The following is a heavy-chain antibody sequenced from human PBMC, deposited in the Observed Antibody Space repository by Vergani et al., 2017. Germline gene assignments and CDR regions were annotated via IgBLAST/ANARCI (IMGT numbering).Heavy chain of an antibody. CDR1: GFTFSSYG. J-gene: IGHJ4*02. CDR3: ARDSAVRGASSWYFDY. CDR2: IWYDGSNK. V-gene: IGHV3-33*01. Sequence: QVQLVESGGGVVQPGRSLRLSCAASGFTFSSYGMHWVRQAPGKGLEWVAVIWYDGSNKYYADSVEGRFTISRDNSKNTLYLQMNSLRAEDTAVYYCARDSAVRGASSWYFDYWGQGTLVTVSA. D-gene: IGHD6-13*01.